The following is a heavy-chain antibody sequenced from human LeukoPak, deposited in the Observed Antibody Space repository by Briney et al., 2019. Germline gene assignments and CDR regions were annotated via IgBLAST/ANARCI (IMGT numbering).Heavy chain of an antibody. CDR1: GFTFSSYN. V-gene: IGHV3-48*01. J-gene: IGHJ4*02. D-gene: IGHD3-3*01. Sequence: GGSLRLSCAASGFTFSSYNMNWVRQAPGKRLEWVSHISSSSSTKYYADSVKGRFTISRDNAKNSLYLQMSSLRAEDTAVYYCARAEWLLFPYYFDYWGQGTLVTVSS. CDR2: ISSSSSTK. CDR3: ARAEWLLFPYYFDY.